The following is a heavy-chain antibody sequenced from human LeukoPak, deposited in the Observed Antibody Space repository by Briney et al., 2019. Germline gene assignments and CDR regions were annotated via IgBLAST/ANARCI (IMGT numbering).Heavy chain of an antibody. CDR2: INPNSGGT. CDR1: GYTFTGYY. V-gene: IGHV1-2*02. D-gene: IGHD2-15*01. Sequence: ASVKVSCKASGYTFTGYYMHWVRQAPGQGLAWMGWINPNSGGTNYAQKFQGRVTMTRDTSISTAYMELSRLRSDDTAVYYCARLGYCSGGSCYENWFDPWGQGTLVTVSS. CDR3: ARLGYCSGGSCYENWFDP. J-gene: IGHJ5*02.